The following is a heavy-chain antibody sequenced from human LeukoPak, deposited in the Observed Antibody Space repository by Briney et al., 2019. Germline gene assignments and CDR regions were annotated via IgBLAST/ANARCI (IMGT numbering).Heavy chain of an antibody. V-gene: IGHV1-46*01. CDR2: INPSGGST. CDR3: ARGCSPPYYYYGMDV. D-gene: IGHD2-21*01. Sequence: ASVKVSCKASGYTFTSYYMHWVRQAPGQGLEWMGIINPSGGSTSCAQKFQGRVTMTRDTSTSTVYMELSSLRSEDTAVYYCARGCSPPYYYYGMDVWGQGTTVTVSS. J-gene: IGHJ6*02. CDR1: GYTFTSYY.